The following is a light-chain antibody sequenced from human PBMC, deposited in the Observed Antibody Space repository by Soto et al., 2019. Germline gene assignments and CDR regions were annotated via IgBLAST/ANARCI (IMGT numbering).Light chain of an antibody. J-gene: IGKJ1*01. CDR2: GAS. CDR3: QQYNSWLWT. V-gene: IGKV3D-15*01. Sequence: IVMSQSPATLSVSPGGRATVSCRASQTVSSNLAWYQQKPGQAPRLLIYGASSRATGIPARFSGSGSGTEFTLIISSLQSEDSAVYYCQQYNSWLWTFGQGTKVDIK. CDR1: QTVSSN.